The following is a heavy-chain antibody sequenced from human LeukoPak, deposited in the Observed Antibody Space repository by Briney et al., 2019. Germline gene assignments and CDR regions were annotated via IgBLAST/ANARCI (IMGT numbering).Heavy chain of an antibody. J-gene: IGHJ4*02. CDR1: GFTFNRAW. V-gene: IGHV3-7*01. CDR3: AIWASDDY. Sequence: PGGSLRLSCVVSGFTFNRAWMNWVRQAPRKGLEWVANMDPSGTQKRYVDSVTGRFTISKDNPGTSLYLEMNSLRADATAIYYCAIWASDDYWGQGTLVTVSS. CDR2: MDPSGTQK. D-gene: IGHD3-16*01.